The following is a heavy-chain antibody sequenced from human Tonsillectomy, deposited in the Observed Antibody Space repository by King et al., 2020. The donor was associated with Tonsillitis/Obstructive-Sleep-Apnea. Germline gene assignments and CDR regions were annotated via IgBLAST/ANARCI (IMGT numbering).Heavy chain of an antibody. J-gene: IGHJ6*03. Sequence: VQLVESGGGVVQPGRSLRLSCSASGLTFSNFGMYWVRQAPGKGLEWVAVISYDGSTKYYGDSVKGRFTISRDNSKSTLYLQMHSLRAEDTAVYYCAKGPHEGISGVVXXGKRYFYYMDXXGKGTTVTVSS. D-gene: IGHD3-3*01. V-gene: IGHV3-30*18. CDR2: ISYDGSTK. CDR3: AKGPHEGISGVVXXGKRYFYYMDX. CDR1: GLTFSNFG.